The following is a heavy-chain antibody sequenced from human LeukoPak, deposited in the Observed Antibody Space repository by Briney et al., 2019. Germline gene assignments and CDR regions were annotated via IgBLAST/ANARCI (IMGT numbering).Heavy chain of an antibody. CDR3: ANGRVGATSHY. CDR2: ITGSGDTT. V-gene: IGHV3-23*01. CDR1: GFTFSIYA. D-gene: IGHD1-26*01. J-gene: IGHJ4*02. Sequence: GGSLRLPCAASGFTFSIYAMSWVRQAPGKGLEWVSTITGSGDTTSYADSVKGRFTISKDNSKNTLYLQMNSLRAEDTAVYYCANGRVGATSHYWGQGTLVTVSS.